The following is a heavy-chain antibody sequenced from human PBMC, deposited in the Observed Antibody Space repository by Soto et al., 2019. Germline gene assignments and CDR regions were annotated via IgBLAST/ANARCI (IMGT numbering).Heavy chain of an antibody. Sequence: GASVKVSCKASGYTFTSYGISWVRQAPGQGLEWMGWISAYNGNTNYAQKLQGRVTMTTDTSTSTAYMELRSLRSDDTAVYYCAREYDYIWGSCRPDPLWGQGTLVTVSS. CDR3: AREYDYIWGSCRPDPL. V-gene: IGHV1-18*01. CDR2: ISAYNGNT. J-gene: IGHJ4*02. CDR1: GYTFTSYG. D-gene: IGHD3-16*02.